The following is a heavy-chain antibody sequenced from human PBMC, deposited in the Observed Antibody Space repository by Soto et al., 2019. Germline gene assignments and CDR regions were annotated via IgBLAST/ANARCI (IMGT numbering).Heavy chain of an antibody. V-gene: IGHV1-18*01. D-gene: IGHD2-2*01. CDR3: ARDERGYCMSTSCDYFDY. J-gene: IGHJ4*02. CDR1: GYTFTTYG. CDR2: ISAHNGNT. Sequence: QVQLVQSGAEVKKPGASVKVSCKASGYTFTTYGISWVRQAPGQGLEWMGWISAHNGNTNYAQKVQDRVTMTTDTVTXTXCMELRSLRSDDTAVYYCARDERGYCMSTSCDYFDYWGQGTLVTVSS.